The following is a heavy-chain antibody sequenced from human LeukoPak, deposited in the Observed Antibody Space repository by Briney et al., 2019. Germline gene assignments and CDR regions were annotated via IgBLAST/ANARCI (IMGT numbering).Heavy chain of an antibody. CDR1: GFTFSSYS. Sequence: GGSLRLSCAASGFTFSSYSMNWVRQAPGEGLEWVSYISSSSSTIYYADSVKGRFTISRDNAKNSLYLQMNSLRDEDTAVYYCARDLYDILTGYYVFDYWGQGTLVTVSS. D-gene: IGHD3-9*01. CDR2: ISSSSSTI. CDR3: ARDLYDILTGYYVFDY. V-gene: IGHV3-48*02. J-gene: IGHJ4*02.